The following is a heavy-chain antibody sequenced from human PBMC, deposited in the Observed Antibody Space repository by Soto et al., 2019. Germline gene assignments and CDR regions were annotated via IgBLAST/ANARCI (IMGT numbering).Heavy chain of an antibody. CDR3: ARDLGRGSVVLVPAANNWFDP. J-gene: IGHJ5*02. Sequence: ASVKVSCKASGYTFTSYGLSWVRQAPGQGLEWMGRISAYNYNTNYAQKLQGRVTMTTDTSTSTAYMELRSLRSEDTAVYYCARDLGRGSVVLVPAANNWFDPWGQGTLVTVAS. V-gene: IGHV1-18*01. CDR1: GYTFTSYG. CDR2: ISAYNYNT. D-gene: IGHD2-2*01.